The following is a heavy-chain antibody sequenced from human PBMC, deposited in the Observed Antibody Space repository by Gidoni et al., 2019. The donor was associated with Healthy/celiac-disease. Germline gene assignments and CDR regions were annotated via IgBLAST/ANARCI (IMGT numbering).Heavy chain of an antibody. Sequence: QVQLVQSGAEVKKPGSSVKGSCKASGGTFSSYASSWVRQAPGQGLEWMGGIIPIFGTANYAQKFQGRVTITADESTSTANMELSSLRSEDTAVYYCARDKMGIAAAGTFPPFGQYFQHWGQGTLVTVSS. D-gene: IGHD6-13*01. V-gene: IGHV1-69*01. CDR3: ARDKMGIAAAGTFPPFGQYFQH. CDR2: IIPIFGTA. J-gene: IGHJ1*01. CDR1: GGTFSSYA.